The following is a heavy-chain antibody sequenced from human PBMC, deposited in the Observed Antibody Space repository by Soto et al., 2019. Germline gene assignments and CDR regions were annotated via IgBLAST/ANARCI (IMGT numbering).Heavy chain of an antibody. CDR3: ARITIFGVDRGEEFDY. Sequence: GESLKISCKGSGYSFTSYWIGWVRQMPGKGLEWMGIIYPGDSDTRYSPSFQGQVTISADKSISTAYLQWSSLKASDTAMYYCARITIFGVDRGEEFDYWGQGTLVTVSS. J-gene: IGHJ4*02. CDR2: IYPGDSDT. D-gene: IGHD3-3*01. V-gene: IGHV5-51*01. CDR1: GYSFTSYW.